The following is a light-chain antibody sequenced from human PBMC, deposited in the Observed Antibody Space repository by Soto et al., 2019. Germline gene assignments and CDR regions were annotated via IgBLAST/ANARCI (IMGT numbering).Light chain of an antibody. Sequence: QSALTQPPSASGSPGQSVTISCTGTSSDVGVYNIVSWYQQHPGKAPKLMIYEVSKRPSGVPDRFSGSKSGNTASLTVSGLQAEDEADYYCSSYAGSNKGVFGGGTKVTVL. CDR3: SSYAGSNKGV. CDR2: EVS. CDR1: SSDVGVYNI. J-gene: IGLJ2*01. V-gene: IGLV2-8*01.